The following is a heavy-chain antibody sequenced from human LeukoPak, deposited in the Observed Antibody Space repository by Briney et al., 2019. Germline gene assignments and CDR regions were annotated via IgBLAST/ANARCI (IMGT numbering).Heavy chain of an antibody. J-gene: IGHJ4*02. CDR3: ARLRS. CDR2: IYHSGST. V-gene: IGHV4-38-2*02. Sequence: SETLSLTCTVSGYSISSGYYWGWIRQPPGKGLEWIGSIYHSGSTYYNPSLKSRVTISVDTSKNQFSLKLSSVTAADTAVYYCARLRSWGQGTLVTVYS. CDR1: GYSISSGYY. D-gene: IGHD3-10*01.